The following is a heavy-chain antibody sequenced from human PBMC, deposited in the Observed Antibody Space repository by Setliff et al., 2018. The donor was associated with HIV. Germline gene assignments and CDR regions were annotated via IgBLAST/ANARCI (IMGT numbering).Heavy chain of an antibody. V-gene: IGHV4-39*01. Sequence: PSETMSLTCTVSGGPISSSSYYWGWIRQPPGKGLEWIGSIYYSGSIYYNPSLKSRVTISVDPSKNQFSLKLSSVTAADTAVYYCARRVILVVPYYFDYWGQGTLVTVSS. CDR1: GGPISSSSYY. D-gene: IGHD3-22*01. CDR2: IYYSGSI. CDR3: ARRVILVVPYYFDY. J-gene: IGHJ4*02.